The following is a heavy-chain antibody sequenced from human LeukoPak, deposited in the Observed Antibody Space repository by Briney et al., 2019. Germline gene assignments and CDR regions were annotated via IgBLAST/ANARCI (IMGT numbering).Heavy chain of an antibody. V-gene: IGHV1-46*01. CDR2: INPSGGST. CDR1: GYTFTSYG. Sequence: ASVKVSCKASGYTFTSYGISWVRQAPGQGLEWMGIINPSGGSTSYAQKFQGRVTMTRDTSTSTVYMELSSLRSEDTAVYYCARDFTADYYMDVWGKGTTVTISS. J-gene: IGHJ6*03. CDR3: ARDFTADYYMDV.